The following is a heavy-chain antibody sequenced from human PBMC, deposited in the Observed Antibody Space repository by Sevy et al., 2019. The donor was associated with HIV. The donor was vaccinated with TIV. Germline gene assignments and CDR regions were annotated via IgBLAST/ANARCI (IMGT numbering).Heavy chain of an antibody. CDR3: AFTGDSHYYYMDV. CDR2: TYYRSKWYN. V-gene: IGHV6-1*01. CDR1: GDSVSSNSAA. J-gene: IGHJ6*03. Sequence: SQTLSLTCAISGDSVSSNSAAWNWIRQSPSRGLEWLGRTYYRSKWYNDYAVSVKSRITINPDTSMNQFSLQLNSVPPEDTAVYYCAFTGDSHYYYMDVWGKGTTVTVSS. D-gene: IGHD7-27*01.